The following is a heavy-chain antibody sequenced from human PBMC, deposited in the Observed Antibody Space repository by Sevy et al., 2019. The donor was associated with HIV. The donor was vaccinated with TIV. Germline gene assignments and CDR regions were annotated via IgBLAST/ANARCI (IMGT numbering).Heavy chain of an antibody. J-gene: IGHJ5*02. CDR1: GDSVSSNSAA. V-gene: IGHV6-1*01. CDR3: ASAHSPLGDWFDP. CDR2: TYYRAKWYN. D-gene: IGHD3-16*01. Sequence: SQTLSLTCAISGDSVSSNSAAWNWIRQSPSRGLEWLGRTYYRAKWYNEYAVSVKSRITINPDTSKNQFSLQLNSVTPEDTAVYYCASAHSPLGDWFDPWGQGTLVTVSS.